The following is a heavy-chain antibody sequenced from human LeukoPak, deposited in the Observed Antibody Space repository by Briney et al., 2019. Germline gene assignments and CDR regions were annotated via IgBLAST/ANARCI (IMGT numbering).Heavy chain of an antibody. CDR1: GYTFTSYG. Sequence: ASVKVSCKATGYTFTSYGISWVRQAPRQPLEWMGWISAYNGNTNYAQKLQGRVTMTTDTSTSTAYMELRSLRSDGTAVYYCARLGMIVVVLDYWGQGTLVTVS. V-gene: IGHV1-18*01. J-gene: IGHJ4*02. CDR2: ISAYNGNT. D-gene: IGHD3-22*01. CDR3: ARLGMIVVVLDY.